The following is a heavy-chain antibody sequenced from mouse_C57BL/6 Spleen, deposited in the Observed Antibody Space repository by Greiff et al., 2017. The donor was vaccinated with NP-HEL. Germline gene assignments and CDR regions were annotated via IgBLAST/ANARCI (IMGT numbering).Heavy chain of an antibody. D-gene: IGHD2-3*01. V-gene: IGHV1-55*01. CDR2: IYPGSGST. CDR3: ARGDGYYEAMDY. J-gene: IGHJ4*01. Sequence: QVQLQQPGAELVKPGASVKMSCKASGYTFTSYWITWVKQRPGHGLEWIGDIYPGSGSTNYNEKFKSKATLTVDTSSSTAYMQLSSLTSEDSAVYYCARGDGYYEAMDYWGQGTSVTVSS. CDR1: GYTFTSYW.